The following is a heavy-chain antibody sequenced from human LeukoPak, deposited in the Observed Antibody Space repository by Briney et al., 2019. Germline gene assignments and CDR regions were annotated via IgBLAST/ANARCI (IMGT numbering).Heavy chain of an antibody. CDR2: IYYIGST. CDR3: ARGTVEALGLHFDF. D-gene: IGHD1-26*01. V-gene: IGHV4-59*01. CDR1: GGSISSYY. J-gene: IGHJ4*02. Sequence: SETLSLTCTVSGGSISSYYWSWIRQPPGKGLEWIGYIYYIGSTNYNPSLKSRVTISVDTSKNQFSLKLNDVTAADTAVYYCARGTVEALGLHFDFWGQGTLVTVSS.